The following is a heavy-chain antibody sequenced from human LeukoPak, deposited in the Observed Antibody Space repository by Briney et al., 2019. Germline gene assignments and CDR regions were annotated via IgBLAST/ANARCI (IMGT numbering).Heavy chain of an antibody. CDR2: IYYSGST. V-gene: IGHV4-59*01. J-gene: IGHJ4*02. D-gene: IGHD3-10*01. CDR3: ARVGDYHGSGSYSAYFDY. CDR1: GGSISSYY. Sequence: SETLSLTCTVSGGSISSYYWSWIRQPPGKGLEWIGYIYYSGSTNYNPSLKSRVTISVDTSKNQFSLKLSSVTAADTAVYYCARVGDYHGSGSYSAYFDYWGQGTLVTVSS.